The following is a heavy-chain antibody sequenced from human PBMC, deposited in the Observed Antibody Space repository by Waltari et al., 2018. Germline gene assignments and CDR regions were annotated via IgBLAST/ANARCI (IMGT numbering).Heavy chain of an antibody. CDR3: ARDQWFAFDI. J-gene: IGHJ3*02. CDR2: IKKDGSEE. Sequence: EVQLVESGGGLVQPGGSLRLSCAASGFTISSYWMGWVSQAPGKGPEWVANIKKDGSEEYYVDSVRGRFTISRDNAKNSLYLQMNSLRPEDTAVYYCARDQWFAFDIWGQGTMVTVSS. V-gene: IGHV3-7*01. D-gene: IGHD3-22*01. CDR1: GFTISSYW.